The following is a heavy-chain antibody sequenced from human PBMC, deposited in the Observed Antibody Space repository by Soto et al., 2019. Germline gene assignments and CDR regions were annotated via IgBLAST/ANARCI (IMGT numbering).Heavy chain of an antibody. CDR2: IYYSGNA. J-gene: IGHJ4*02. CDR1: DDSINSDKYY. V-gene: IGHV4-39*01. CDR3: ARGSRYYYGSGTFDY. Sequence: TSETLSLTCSVSDDSINSDKYYWGRIRQPPGKGLEWIGSIYYSGNAYYNPSLKTRVTISLDTSRSQFSLKLSSVTAADTAVYYCARGSRYYYGSGTFDYWGQGTLVTVSS. D-gene: IGHD3-10*01.